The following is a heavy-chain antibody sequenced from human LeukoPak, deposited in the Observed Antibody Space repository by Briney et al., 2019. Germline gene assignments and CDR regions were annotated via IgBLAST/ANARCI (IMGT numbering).Heavy chain of an antibody. CDR3: ARNKYYYGSGNYGVPNWFDP. J-gene: IGHJ5*02. V-gene: IGHV4-39*01. Sequence: SETLSLTCTVSGVSISSSNSYWGWIRQPPGKGLEWIGSIYYSGNTYYNPSLKSRVTISVDTSKNQFSLKLNSVTAADTAVYYCARNKYYYGSGNYGVPNWFDPWGQGTLVTVSS. CDR1: GVSISSSNSY. D-gene: IGHD3-10*01. CDR2: IYYSGNT.